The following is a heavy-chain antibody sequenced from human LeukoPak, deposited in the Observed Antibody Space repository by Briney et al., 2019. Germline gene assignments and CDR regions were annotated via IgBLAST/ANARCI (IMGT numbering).Heavy chain of an antibody. D-gene: IGHD2-2*01. CDR3: ARELSSSVDY. V-gene: IGHV5-51*01. CDR1: GYSFSTYW. J-gene: IGHJ4*02. Sequence: GESLKISCKGSGYSFSTYWIGWVRQMPGKGLEWMGSIYPGDSDTRYSPSFQGQVTISADKSISTAYLQWSSLKASDTAMYYCARELSSSVDYWGQGTLVTVSS. CDR2: IYPGDSDT.